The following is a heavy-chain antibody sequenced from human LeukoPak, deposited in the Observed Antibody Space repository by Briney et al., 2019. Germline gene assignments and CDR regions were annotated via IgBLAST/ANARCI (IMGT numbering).Heavy chain of an antibody. J-gene: IGHJ2*01. CDR1: GGSINKYH. D-gene: IGHD5-24*01. CDR2: IYYTGST. CDR3: ARDPGDGYSVWYFDL. Sequence: KASETLSLTCTVSGGSINKYHWSWIRQPPGKGLERIGYIYYTGSTSYNPSLKSRVTISVDTSKNQSSLKVSSVTAADTALYYCARDPGDGYSVWYFDLWGRGTLVTVSS. V-gene: IGHV4-59*01.